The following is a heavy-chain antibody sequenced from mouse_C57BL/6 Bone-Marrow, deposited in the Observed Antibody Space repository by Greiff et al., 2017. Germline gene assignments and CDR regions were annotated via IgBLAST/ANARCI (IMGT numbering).Heavy chain of an antibody. Sequence: QVQLQQSGPELVKPGASVKISCKASGYAFSSSWMNWVKQRPGKGLEWIGRIYPGDGDTNYNGKFKGKATLTADKSSSTAYMQLSSLTSEDSAVYFCAREGYGSSLYYGGQGTTLTVSS. CDR3: AREGYGSSLYY. CDR1: GYAFSSSW. CDR2: IYPGDGDT. D-gene: IGHD1-1*01. V-gene: IGHV1-82*01. J-gene: IGHJ2*01.